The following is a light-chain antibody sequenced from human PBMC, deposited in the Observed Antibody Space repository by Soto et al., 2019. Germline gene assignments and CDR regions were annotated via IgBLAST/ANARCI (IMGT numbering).Light chain of an antibody. CDR2: DAS. CDR1: QSVSSY. CDR3: QQYNNWPPIT. V-gene: IGKV3-11*01. J-gene: IGKJ5*01. Sequence: EIVFTQSPATLSLSPVERATLSCRASQSVSSYLAWYQQKPGQAPRLLIYDASNRATGIPARFSGSGSGTEFTLTISSLQSEDFAVYYCQQYNNWPPITFGQGTRLEIK.